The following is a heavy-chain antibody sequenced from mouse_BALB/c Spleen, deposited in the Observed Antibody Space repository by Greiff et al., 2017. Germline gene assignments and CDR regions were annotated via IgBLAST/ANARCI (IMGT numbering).Heavy chain of an antibody. CDR2: ISYSGST. CDR1: GYSITSDYA. Sequence: VQLQQSGPGLVKPSQSLSLTCTVTGYSITSDYAWNWIRQFPGNKLEWMGYISYSGSTSYNPSLKSRISITRDTSKNQFFLQLNSVTTEDTATYYCASPIYDGYPAWFAYWGQGTLVTVSA. D-gene: IGHD2-3*01. CDR3: ASPIYDGYPAWFAY. J-gene: IGHJ3*01. V-gene: IGHV3-2*02.